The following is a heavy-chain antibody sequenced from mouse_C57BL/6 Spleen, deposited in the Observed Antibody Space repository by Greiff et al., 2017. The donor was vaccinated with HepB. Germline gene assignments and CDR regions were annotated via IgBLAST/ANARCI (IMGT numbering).Heavy chain of an antibody. CDR1: GYAFTNYL. D-gene: IGHD1-1*01. V-gene: IGHV1-54*01. CDR3: ASDYGSSRFAY. CDR2: INPGSGGT. Sequence: VQLQQSGAELVRPGTSVKVSCKASGYAFTNYLIEWVKQRPGQGLEWIGVINPGSGGTNYNEKFKGKATLTADKSSSTAYMQLSSLTSEDSAVYFCASDYGSSRFAYWCQGTLVTVSA. J-gene: IGHJ3*01.